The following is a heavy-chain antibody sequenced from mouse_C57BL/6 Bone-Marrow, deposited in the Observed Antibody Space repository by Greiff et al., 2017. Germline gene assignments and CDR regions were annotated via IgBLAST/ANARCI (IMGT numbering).Heavy chain of an antibody. CDR1: GYTFTSYW. Sequence: VQLQQPGAELVKPGASVKMSCKASGYTFTSYWLSWVKQRPGQGLEWIGDIYPGSGSTTYNEKFTSKATLTVDTSSSTTYMQLSSLTSEDAAVYSCARPYYSNYWYFDVGGTGTTVTVSA. V-gene: IGHV1-55*01. CDR3: ARPYYSNYWYFDV. J-gene: IGHJ1*03. CDR2: IYPGSGST. D-gene: IGHD2-5*01.